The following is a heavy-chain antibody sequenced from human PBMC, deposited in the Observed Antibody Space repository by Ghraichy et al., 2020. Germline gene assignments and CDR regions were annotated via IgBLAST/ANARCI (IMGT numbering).Heavy chain of an antibody. J-gene: IGHJ4*02. CDR3: ARRAFYHNYED. V-gene: IGHV4-34*01. CDR2: ISHTGDT. D-gene: IGHD4-11*01. Sequence: SETLSLTCEVTTEDFTDFSWTWIRQPPGKGLEWIGDISHTGDTDFSPSLRSRVAISLDTSNNQVSLRLRSESAADTAVYFCARRAFYHNYEDWGQGTLVTVS. CDR1: TEDFTDFS.